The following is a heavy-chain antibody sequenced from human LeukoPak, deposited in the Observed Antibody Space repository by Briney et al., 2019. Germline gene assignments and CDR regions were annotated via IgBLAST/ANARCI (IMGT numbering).Heavy chain of an antibody. CDR2: INPNSGGT. D-gene: IGHD2-2*01. CDR1: GYTFTGYY. CDR3: ARVFSAGLKQKINIVVVPGYYMDV. Sequence: GASVKVSCKASGYTFTGYYMHWVRQAPGQGLEWMGWINPNSGGTNYAQKFQGRVTMTRDTSISTAYMELSRLRSDDTAVYYCARVFSAGLKQKINIVVVPGYYMDVWGKGTTVTVSS. V-gene: IGHV1-2*02. J-gene: IGHJ6*03.